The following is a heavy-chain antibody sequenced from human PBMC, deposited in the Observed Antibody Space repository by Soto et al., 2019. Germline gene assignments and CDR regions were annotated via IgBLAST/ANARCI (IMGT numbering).Heavy chain of an antibody. V-gene: IGHV4-34*01. D-gene: IGHD3-3*01. CDR3: AIRREYYDFWSGYYF. CDR1: GGSFSGYY. J-gene: IGHJ4*02. Sequence: PSETLSLTCAVYGGSFSGYYWSWIRQPPGKGLEWIGEINHSGSTNYNPSLKSRVTISVDTSKNQFSLKLSSVTAADTAVYYCAIRREYYDFWSGYYFWGQGTLDIVSS. CDR2: INHSGST.